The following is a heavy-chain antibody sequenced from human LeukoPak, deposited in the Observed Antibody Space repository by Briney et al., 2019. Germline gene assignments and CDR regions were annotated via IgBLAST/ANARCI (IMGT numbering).Heavy chain of an antibody. CDR3: AKIWGWLQITDY. Sequence: PGGSLRLSCAASGFTFDDYAMHWVRQAPGKGLEWVSLITGDGSSTYYADSVKGRFTISRDNSKNSLYLQMNSLRTEDTALYYCAKIWGWLQITDYWGQGTLVTVSS. J-gene: IGHJ4*02. D-gene: IGHD5-24*01. CDR2: ITGDGSST. V-gene: IGHV3-43*02. CDR1: GFTFDDYA.